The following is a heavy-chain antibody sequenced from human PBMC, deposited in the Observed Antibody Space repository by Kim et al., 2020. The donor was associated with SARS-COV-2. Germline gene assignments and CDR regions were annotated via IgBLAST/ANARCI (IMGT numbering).Heavy chain of an antibody. CDR1: GGSISSYY. D-gene: IGHD4-17*01. Sequence: SETLSLTCTVSGGSISSYYWSWIRQPPGKGLEWIGYIYYSGSTNYNPSLKSRVTISVDTSKNQFSLKLSSVTAADTAVYYCARDGGTTVTSLDYWGQGTLVTVSS. J-gene: IGHJ4*02. V-gene: IGHV4-59*01. CDR2: IYYSGST. CDR3: ARDGGTTVTSLDY.